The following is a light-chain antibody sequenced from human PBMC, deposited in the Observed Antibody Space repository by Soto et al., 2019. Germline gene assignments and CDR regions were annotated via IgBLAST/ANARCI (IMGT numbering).Light chain of an antibody. V-gene: IGKV1-39*01. Sequence: DVQMTHAPSSLAASGGDRMTITFRASQNIGTFLNWYQQKPGKAPKLLIYGTSNLQSGVPSRFSGSGSGTDFTLTISSLQPEDFATYYCQQSYIAPLTLGGGTKVDIK. CDR2: GTS. CDR1: QNIGTF. J-gene: IGKJ4*01. CDR3: QQSYIAPLT.